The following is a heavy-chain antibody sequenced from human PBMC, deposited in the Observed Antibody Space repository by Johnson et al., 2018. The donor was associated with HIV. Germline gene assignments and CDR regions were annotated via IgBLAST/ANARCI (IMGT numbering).Heavy chain of an antibody. CDR2: IGTAGDT. CDR1: GFSVSNTY. V-gene: IGHV3-66*01. D-gene: IGHD2-2*01. CDR3: ARGDIVVVPAATRAQDAFDI. Sequence: VQLVESGGGLVQPGGSLTLSCGASGFSVSNTYMNWVRQAPGKGLEWVSAIGTAGDTYYPGSVKGRFTISRDNSKNTLYLQMNTLRAEDTAIYYCARGDIVVVPAATRAQDAFDIWGQGTMVPVSS. J-gene: IGHJ3*02.